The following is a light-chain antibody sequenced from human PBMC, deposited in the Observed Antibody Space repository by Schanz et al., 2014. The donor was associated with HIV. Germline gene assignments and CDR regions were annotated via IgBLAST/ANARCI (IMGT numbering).Light chain of an antibody. CDR2: GAS. Sequence: DIQMTQSPTSLSASVGDRITITCRASQSISTYVNWYQQKPGKAPKLLIFGASSLESAVPSRFSGSGSGTDCNQPISSVKSQDCATYYCHQTYSTRLFTFGPGTIVDFK. V-gene: IGKV1-39*01. CDR3: HQTYSTRLFT. CDR1: QSISTY. J-gene: IGKJ3*01.